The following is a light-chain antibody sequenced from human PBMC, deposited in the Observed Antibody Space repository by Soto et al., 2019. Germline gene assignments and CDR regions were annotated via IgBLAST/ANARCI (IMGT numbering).Light chain of an antibody. J-gene: IGKJ1*01. V-gene: IGKV3-15*01. CDR2: GAS. CDR1: QSVSNA. CDR3: QQYDKRPPWT. Sequence: ETVMTQSPATLSVSPGERATLSCRASQSVSNALAWYQHKPGQAPRLLIHGASTRATGIPARFSGSGSGTEFTLTISSLQSEDFAVYYCQQYDKRPPWTFGQGTKVDI.